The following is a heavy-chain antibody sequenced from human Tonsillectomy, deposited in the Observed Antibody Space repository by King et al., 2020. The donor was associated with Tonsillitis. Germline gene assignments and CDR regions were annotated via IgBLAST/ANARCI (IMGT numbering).Heavy chain of an antibody. CDR1: GGTFSSYA. CDR3: ARSERLNEYVWCKFGYYYYGMAV. D-gene: IGHD3-16*01. CDR2: IIPIFGTA. J-gene: IGHJ6*02. Sequence: QLVQSGAEVKKPGYSVKVSCKASGGTFSSYAISWVRQAPGQGLEWMGGIIPIFGTANYAQKFQGRVTITADESTSTGYMELSSLRSEDTAVYYCARSERLNEYVWCKFGYYYYGMAVWGQWTTVTVSS. V-gene: IGHV1-69*12.